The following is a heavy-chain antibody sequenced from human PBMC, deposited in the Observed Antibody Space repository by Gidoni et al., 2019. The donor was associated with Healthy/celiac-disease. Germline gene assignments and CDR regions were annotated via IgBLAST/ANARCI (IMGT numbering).Heavy chain of an antibody. Sequence: QVQLVESGGGVVQPGRSLRLSCAASGFTFSSYAMHWVRQAPGKGLEWVAVISYDGSNKYYADSVKGRFTISRDNSKNTLYLQMNSLRAEDTAVYYCASPPWVVVRGTADYWGQGTLVTVSS. D-gene: IGHD3-10*01. CDR3: ASPPWVVVRGTADY. V-gene: IGHV3-30-3*01. J-gene: IGHJ4*02. CDR2: ISYDGSNK. CDR1: GFTFSSYA.